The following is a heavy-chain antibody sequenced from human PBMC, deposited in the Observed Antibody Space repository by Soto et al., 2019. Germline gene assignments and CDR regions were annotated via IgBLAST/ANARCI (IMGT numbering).Heavy chain of an antibody. CDR3: ARPHQASDMGYCSGGSCPDSTDYYYYYYMDV. J-gene: IGHJ6*03. D-gene: IGHD2-15*01. V-gene: IGHV3-74*01. Sequence: GGSLRLSCAASGFTFSSYWMHWVRQAPGKGLVWVSRINSDGSSTSYADSVKGRFTISRDNAKNTLYLQMNSLRAEDTAVYYCARPHQASDMGYCSGGSCPDSTDYYYYYYMDVWGKGTTVTVSS. CDR1: GFTFSSYW. CDR2: INSDGSST.